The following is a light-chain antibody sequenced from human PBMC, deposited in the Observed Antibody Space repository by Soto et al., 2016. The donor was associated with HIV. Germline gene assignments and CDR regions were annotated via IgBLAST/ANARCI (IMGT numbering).Light chain of an antibody. V-gene: IGKV1-6*01. CDR2: ATS. J-gene: IGKJ2*01. Sequence: AIQMTRSPSSLSASLGDRVTITCRASQGIKNELGWYQQKPGKAPKLLIYATSSLGGGVPSRFSGGGSGTDFTLTISSLQPEDSASYFCLQDYDRPYTFGQGPSWRSN. CDR3: LQDYDRPYT. CDR1: QGIKNE.